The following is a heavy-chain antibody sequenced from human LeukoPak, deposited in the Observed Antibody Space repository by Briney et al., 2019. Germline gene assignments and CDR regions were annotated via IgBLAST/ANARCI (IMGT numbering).Heavy chain of an antibody. CDR3: ARGGSGWFSDY. D-gene: IGHD6-19*01. CDR2: INPYNGNT. J-gene: IGHJ4*02. CDR1: GYMFTTYG. Sequence: GASVKVSCKASGYMFTTYGIAWVRQAPGQGLEWMGLINPYNGNTNYAQMLQDRVTMTTDTSTSTTYMELRSLRSDDTALYYCARGGSGWFSDYWGQGTLVTVSS. V-gene: IGHV1-18*01.